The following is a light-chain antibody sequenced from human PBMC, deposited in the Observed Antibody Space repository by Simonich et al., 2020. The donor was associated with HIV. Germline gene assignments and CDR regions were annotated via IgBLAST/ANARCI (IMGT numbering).Light chain of an antibody. CDR1: QSVSSN. Sequence: EIVMTQSLATLSVSPGARATLSCRASQSVSSNLAWYQQKLGQSPRLLIYGAATRATGIPARFSGSGSGTEFTLTISSLQSEDFAVYYCQQYNNWPPGTFGQGTKVEIK. V-gene: IGKV3-15*01. J-gene: IGKJ1*01. CDR3: QQYNNWPPGT. CDR2: GAA.